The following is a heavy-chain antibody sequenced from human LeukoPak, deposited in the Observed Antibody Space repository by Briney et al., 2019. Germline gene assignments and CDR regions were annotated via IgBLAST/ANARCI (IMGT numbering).Heavy chain of an antibody. CDR3: ARAGYDFLTGYYTGIY. D-gene: IGHD3-9*01. J-gene: IGHJ4*02. V-gene: IGHV3-74*01. CDR2: INSDGTST. CDR1: GFTFSSYW. Sequence: PGGSLRLSCAASGFTFSSYWMHWVRQAPGKGLVWVSRINSDGTSTDYADSVNGRFTISRDNAKKTLYLQMNSLRAEDTAVYYCARAGYDFLTGYYTGIYRGQGTLVTVSS.